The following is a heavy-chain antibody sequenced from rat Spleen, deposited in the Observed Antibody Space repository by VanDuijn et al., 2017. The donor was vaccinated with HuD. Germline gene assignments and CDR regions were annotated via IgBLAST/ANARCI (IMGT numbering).Heavy chain of an antibody. V-gene: IGHV5-7*01. CDR2: ILYDDSNT. J-gene: IGHJ3*01. CDR1: GFTFSDYN. D-gene: IGHD1-8*01. CDR3: AKEGDGGYSSYPNWFAY. Sequence: EVQLVESGGGLVQPGRSLKLSCAASGFTFSDYNMAWVRQAPKKGLEWVATILYDDSNTYYRDSVKGRFSISRDNAKSTLYLQMDSLRSEDTATYYCAKEGDGGYSSYPNWFAYWGQGTLVTVSS.